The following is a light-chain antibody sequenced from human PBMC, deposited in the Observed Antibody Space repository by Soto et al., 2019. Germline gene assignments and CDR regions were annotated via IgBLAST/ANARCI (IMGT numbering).Light chain of an antibody. J-gene: IGKJ1*01. CDR2: GAY. Sequence: EIVLTQSPATLSLSPGERATLSCRASQSVRSFLAWYQQKPGQGHRLLIYGAYSRATGTQDRFSGSGSGTDFTLTIKRLEPEDFALYYCKQYGSSPPTFGQGTKVDIK. V-gene: IGKV3-20*01. CDR3: KQYGSSPPT. CDR1: QSVRSF.